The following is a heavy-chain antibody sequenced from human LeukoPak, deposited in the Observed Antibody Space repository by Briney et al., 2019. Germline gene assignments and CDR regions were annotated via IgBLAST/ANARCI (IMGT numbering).Heavy chain of an antibody. V-gene: IGHV4-59*08. CDR1: GGSISSSY. CDR3: ALQPARRLSWFDP. Sequence: SETLSLTCSISGGSISSSYWSWIRQPPGQGLEWIGYISYSGGTNYNPSLKSRVTISLDTSKNQFSLKLSSVTAADTAVYYCALQPARRLSWFDPWGQGTLVTVSS. CDR2: ISYSGGT. D-gene: IGHD2-2*01. J-gene: IGHJ5*02.